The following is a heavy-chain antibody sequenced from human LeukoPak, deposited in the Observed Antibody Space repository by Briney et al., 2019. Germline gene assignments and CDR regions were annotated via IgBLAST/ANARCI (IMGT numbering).Heavy chain of an antibody. CDR2: MNPNSGNT. CDR3: ASTPRLSSSDESPPE. D-gene: IGHD2-15*01. V-gene: IGHV1-8*01. Sequence: ASVKASCKASGYTFTSYDINWVRQATGQGLEWMGWMNPNSGNTGYAQKFQGRVTMTRNTSISTAYMELSSLRSEDTAVYYCASTPRLSSSDESPPEWGQGTLVTVSS. J-gene: IGHJ4*02. CDR1: GYTFTSYD.